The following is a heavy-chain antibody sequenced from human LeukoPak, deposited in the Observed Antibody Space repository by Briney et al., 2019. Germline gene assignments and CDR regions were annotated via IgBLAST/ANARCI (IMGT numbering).Heavy chain of an antibody. CDR3: ARVDDLDAFDM. CDR2: ISGSGGST. D-gene: IGHD2-2*03. Sequence: GSLRLSCAASGFTFSSYSMNWVRQAPGKGLEWVSAISGSGGSTYYADSVKGRFTISRDNSKNTLYLQMNSLRAEDTAVYYCARVDDLDAFDMWGQGTMVTVSS. CDR1: GFTFSSYS. V-gene: IGHV3-23*01. J-gene: IGHJ3*02.